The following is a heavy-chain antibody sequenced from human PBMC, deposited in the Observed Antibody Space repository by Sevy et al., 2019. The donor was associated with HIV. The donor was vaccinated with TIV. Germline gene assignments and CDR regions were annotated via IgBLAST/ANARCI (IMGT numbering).Heavy chain of an antibody. CDR1: GFSFSNYW. Sequence: GGSLRLSCAASGFSFSNYWMSWVRQAPGKGLEWVANIKQDGSKREYVDSVKGRLTISRDNGKNSVYPQMDSLRAEDTAVYYCAREGSGGFDYWGQGTLVTVSS. CDR2: IKQDGSKR. CDR3: AREGSGGFDY. V-gene: IGHV3-7*01. J-gene: IGHJ4*02. D-gene: IGHD2-15*01.